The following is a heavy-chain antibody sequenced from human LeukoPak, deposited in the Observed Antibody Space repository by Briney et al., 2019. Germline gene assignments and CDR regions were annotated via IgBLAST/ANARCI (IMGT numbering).Heavy chain of an antibody. CDR1: GGSFSGYH. V-gene: IGHV4-34*01. J-gene: IGHJ4*02. Sequence: PSETLSLTCAVSGGSFSGYHWSWIRQPPGEGLEWIGEINHSGSTNYNPSLKSRVTISVDTSKNQFSLKLSSVTAADTAVYYCARDLPGYTGSAQRDFDYWGQGTLVTVSS. CDR2: INHSGST. CDR3: ARDLPGYTGSAQRDFDY. D-gene: IGHD1-26*01.